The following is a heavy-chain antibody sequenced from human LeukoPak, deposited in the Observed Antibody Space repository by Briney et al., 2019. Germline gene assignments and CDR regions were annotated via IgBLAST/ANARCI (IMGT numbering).Heavy chain of an antibody. CDR3: AAAGDYGDSSLGAFDI. Sequence: SVKVSCKASGFTFTSSAMQWVRQARGQRLEWIGWIVVGSGNTNYAQKFQERVTITRDMSTSTAYMELSSLRSEDTAVYYCAAAGDYGDSSLGAFDIWGQGTMVTVSS. J-gene: IGHJ3*02. CDR1: GFTFTSSA. CDR2: IVVGSGNT. D-gene: IGHD4-17*01. V-gene: IGHV1-58*02.